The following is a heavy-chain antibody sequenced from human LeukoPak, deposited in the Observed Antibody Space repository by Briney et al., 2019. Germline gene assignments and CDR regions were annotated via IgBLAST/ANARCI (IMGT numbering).Heavy chain of an antibody. Sequence: SETLSLTCTVSGGSISSGSYYWSWIRQPAGKGLEWIGRIYTSGSTNYNPSLKSRVTMSVDTSKNQFSLKLSSVTAADTAVYYCARKGISSISAAFDYWGQGTLVTVSS. D-gene: IGHD6-13*01. CDR2: IYTSGST. CDR3: ARKGISSISAAFDY. J-gene: IGHJ4*02. V-gene: IGHV4-61*02. CDR1: GGSISSGSYY.